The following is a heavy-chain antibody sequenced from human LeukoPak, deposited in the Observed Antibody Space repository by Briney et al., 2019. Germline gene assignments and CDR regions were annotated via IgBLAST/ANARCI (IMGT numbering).Heavy chain of an antibody. CDR1: GGSIRGYY. CDR3: AREKESIDYGDSRISWYFDL. CDR2: IYYSGNT. V-gene: IGHV4-59*01. D-gene: IGHD4-17*01. J-gene: IGHJ2*01. Sequence: SETLSLTCTVSGGSIRGYYWTWIRQPPGKGLEWIGFIYYSGNTNYNPSLKSRVTISVDTSKTQFSLKLTSVTAADRAVYYCAREKESIDYGDSRISWYFDLWGRGTLVTVSS.